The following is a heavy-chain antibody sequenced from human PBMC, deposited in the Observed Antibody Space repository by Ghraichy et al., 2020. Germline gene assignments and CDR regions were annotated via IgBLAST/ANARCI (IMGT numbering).Heavy chain of an antibody. CDR3: VRGTVVTPHYFDY. V-gene: IGHV3-43*01. CDR1: GFTFDDYT. CDR2: ISWDGGST. J-gene: IGHJ4*02. D-gene: IGHD4-23*01. Sequence: GGSLRLSCAASGFTFDDYTMHWVRQAPGKGLEWVSLISWDGGSTYYADSVKGRFTISRDNSKNSLYLQMNSLRTEDTALYYCVRGTVVTPHYFDYWGQGTLVTVSS.